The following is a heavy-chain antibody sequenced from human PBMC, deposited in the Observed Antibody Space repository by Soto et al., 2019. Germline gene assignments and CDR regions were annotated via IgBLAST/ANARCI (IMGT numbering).Heavy chain of an antibody. CDR2: IYYSGST. Sequence: QVQLQESGPGLVKPSETLSLTCTVSGGSISSYYWSWIRQPPGKGLEWIGYIYYSGSTNYNPSLKSRVTISVDTSKNQFSLKLSSVTAADTAVYYCASLDMVREVMGGFDYWGQGTLVTVSS. V-gene: IGHV4-59*08. CDR1: GGSISSYY. CDR3: ASLDMVREVMGGFDY. D-gene: IGHD3-10*01. J-gene: IGHJ4*02.